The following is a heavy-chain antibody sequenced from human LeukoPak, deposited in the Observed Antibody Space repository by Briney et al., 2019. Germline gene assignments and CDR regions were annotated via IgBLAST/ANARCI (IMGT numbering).Heavy chain of an antibody. CDR3: ARDRSCSSTSCSDY. CDR1: GGSISSGYY. Sequence: SQTLSLTCAVSGGSISSGYYWGWIRQPPGKGLEWIGSIYHSGSTYYNPSLKSRVTISVDTSKNQFSLKLSSVTAADTAVYYCARDRSCSSTSCSDYWGQGTLVTVSS. D-gene: IGHD2-2*01. J-gene: IGHJ4*02. CDR2: IYHSGST. V-gene: IGHV4-38-2*02.